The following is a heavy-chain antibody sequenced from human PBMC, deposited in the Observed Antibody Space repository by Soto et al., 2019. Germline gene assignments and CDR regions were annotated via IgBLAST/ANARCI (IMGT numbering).Heavy chain of an antibody. V-gene: IGHV3-23*01. CDR1: VFTFSSYA. J-gene: IGHJ6*02. Sequence: PGGSLSLSCAAFVFTFSSYAMSWVRQAPGKGLEWVSAISDSGGGTYYADSVKGRFTISRDNSKNTLYLQMNSLRAEDTAVYYCAKGNSGRYYYGMDVWGQGTTVTVSS. D-gene: IGHD1-1*01. CDR3: AKGNSGRYYYGMDV. CDR2: ISDSGGGT.